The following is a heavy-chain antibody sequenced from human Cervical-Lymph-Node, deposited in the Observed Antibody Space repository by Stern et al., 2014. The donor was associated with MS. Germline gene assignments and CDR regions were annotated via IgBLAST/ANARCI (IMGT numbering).Heavy chain of an antibody. D-gene: IGHD2/OR15-2a*01. V-gene: IGHV3-72*01. CDR1: GFTFSDHF. Sequence: EVQLVESGGGLVQPGGSLRLSCVVSGFTFSDHFIDWVRQAPGKGLEWVGRIRNKASHYSTEYAASVKGRFTFSRDDSENSLFVQMNSLRIEDTAIYYCARDNKVFGIDVLGQGTSVTVSS. J-gene: IGHJ6*02. CDR2: IRNKASHYST. CDR3: ARDNKVFGIDV.